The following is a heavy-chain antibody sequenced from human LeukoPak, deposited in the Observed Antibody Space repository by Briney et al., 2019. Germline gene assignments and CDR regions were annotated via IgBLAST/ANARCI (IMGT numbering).Heavy chain of an antibody. CDR2: ISGSGGST. D-gene: IGHD3-10*01. CDR3: AKDQAWGYYGSGSYIDY. Sequence: GGSLRLSCAASGFTFSQYWMSWVRQAPGKGLEWVSAISGSGGSTYYADSVKGRFTISRDNSKNTLYLQMDSLRAEDTAVYYCAKDQAWGYYGSGSYIDYWGQGTLVTVSS. CDR1: GFTFSQYW. J-gene: IGHJ4*02. V-gene: IGHV3-23*01.